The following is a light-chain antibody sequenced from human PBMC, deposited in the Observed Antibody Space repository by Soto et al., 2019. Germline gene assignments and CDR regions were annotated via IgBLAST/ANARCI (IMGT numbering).Light chain of an antibody. CDR2: DAS. CDR1: QSVSSY. Sequence: DIVLTQSPATLSLSPGERAALSCRARQSVSSYLAWYQQKPGQAPRLLIYDASKRAPGIPVRFSGSGSGTDFTLTISRLEPEDFAVYYCQQRSNWPSTFGGGTKVEVK. V-gene: IGKV3-11*01. J-gene: IGKJ4*01. CDR3: QQRSNWPST.